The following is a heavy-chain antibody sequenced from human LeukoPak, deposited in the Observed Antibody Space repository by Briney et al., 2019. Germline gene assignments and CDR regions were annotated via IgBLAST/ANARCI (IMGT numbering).Heavy chain of an antibody. CDR3: AKDRDYSNFCCFDY. J-gene: IGHJ4*02. Sequence: GGSLRLSCAGSGFIFNNYAMHWVRQPPGKGLEWVSGISWNSGSIDYADSVKGRFTISRDNAKNSLYLQMNSLRAEDTALYYCAKDRDYSNFCCFDYWGQGTLVTVSS. D-gene: IGHD4-11*01. CDR1: GFIFNNYA. CDR2: ISWNSGSI. V-gene: IGHV3-9*01.